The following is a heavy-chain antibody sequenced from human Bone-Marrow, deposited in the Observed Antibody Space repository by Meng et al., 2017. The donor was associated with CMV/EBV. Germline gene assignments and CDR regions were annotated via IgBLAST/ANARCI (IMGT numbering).Heavy chain of an antibody. J-gene: IGHJ5*02. D-gene: IGHD2-2*02. V-gene: IGHV3-23*01. Sequence: GESLKISCAASGFTFSSYAMSWVRQAPGKGLEWVSAISGSGGSTYYADSVKGRFTISRDNSKNTLYLQMNSLRAEDTAMYYCARSGKGVPAAIPWFDPWGQGTLVTVSS. CDR1: GFTFSSYA. CDR2: ISGSGGST. CDR3: ARSGKGVPAAIPWFDP.